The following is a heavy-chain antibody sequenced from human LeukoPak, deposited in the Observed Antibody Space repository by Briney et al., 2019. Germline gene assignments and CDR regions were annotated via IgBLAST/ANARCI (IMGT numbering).Heavy chain of an antibody. D-gene: IGHD6-19*01. CDR2: ISGSGGST. Sequence: PGGSLRLSRAASVFTFSSYAMSSVRQAPGQWGEWVSAISGSGGSTYYADSVKGRFTISRDNSKNTLYLQMNSLRAEDTAVYYCAKDEAGYDYWGQGTLVTVSS. CDR3: AKDEAGYDY. J-gene: IGHJ4*02. CDR1: VFTFSSYA. V-gene: IGHV3-23*01.